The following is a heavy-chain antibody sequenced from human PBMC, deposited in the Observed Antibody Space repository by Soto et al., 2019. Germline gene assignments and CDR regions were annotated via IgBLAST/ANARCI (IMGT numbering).Heavy chain of an antibody. CDR3: ARSAGGNSFFEF. D-gene: IGHD1-1*01. J-gene: IGHJ4*02. CDR1: GASVSSSDW. CDR2: IYHGGTT. V-gene: IGHV4-4*02. Sequence: PSETLSLTCAVSGASVSSSDWWSWVRQPPGNGLEWIGEIYHGGTTNYNPSLKSRVTLSVDKSKNQFSLSLTSVTAADTAVYYCARSAGGNSFFEFRGQGTLVTVSS.